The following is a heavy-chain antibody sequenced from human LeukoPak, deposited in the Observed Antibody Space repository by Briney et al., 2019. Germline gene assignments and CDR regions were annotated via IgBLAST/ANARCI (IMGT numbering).Heavy chain of an antibody. CDR1: GGTFSSYA. V-gene: IGHV1-69*05. D-gene: IGHD2-21*02. CDR2: IIPIFGTA. CDR3: ARDEGIYNCGGDCLETAFDI. Sequence: GSSVKVSCKASGGTFSSYAISWVRQAPGQGLEWMGGIIPIFGTANYAQKFQGRVTITTNESTSTAYMELSSLRSEDTAVYYCARDEGIYNCGGDCLETAFDIWGQGTMVTVSS. J-gene: IGHJ3*02.